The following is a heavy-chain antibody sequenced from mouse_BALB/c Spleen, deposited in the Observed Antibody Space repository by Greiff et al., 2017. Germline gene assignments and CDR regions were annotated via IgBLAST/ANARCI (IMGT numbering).Heavy chain of an antibody. V-gene: IGHV5-6-2*01. CDR1: GFTFSSYY. Sequence: EVKLVESGGGLVKLGGSLKLSCAASGFTFSSYYMSWVRQTPEKRLELVAAINSNGGSTYYPDTVKGRFTISRDNAKNTLYLQMSSLKSEDTALYYCARHDRGWDAWFAYWGQGTLVTVSA. J-gene: IGHJ3*01. CDR3: ARHDRGWDAWFAY. D-gene: IGHD4-1*01. CDR2: INSNGGST.